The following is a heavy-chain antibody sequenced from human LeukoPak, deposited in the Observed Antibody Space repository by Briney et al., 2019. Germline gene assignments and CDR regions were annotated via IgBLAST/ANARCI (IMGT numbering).Heavy chain of an antibody. CDR2: IYTSGST. Sequence: PSETLSLTCTVSGRSILSYYWSSIRQPAGKGLEWIGRIYTSGSTNYNPSLKSRITMSVDTSKNQLSLKLSSVTAADTAVYYCARGGRRDGYNWDYWGQGTLVTVSS. J-gene: IGHJ4*02. CDR1: GRSILSYY. D-gene: IGHD5-24*01. V-gene: IGHV4-4*07. CDR3: ARGGRRDGYNWDY.